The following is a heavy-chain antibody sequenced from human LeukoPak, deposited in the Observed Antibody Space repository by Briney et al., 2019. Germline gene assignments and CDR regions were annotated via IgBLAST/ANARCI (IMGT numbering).Heavy chain of an antibody. CDR3: ARLDSPVGATYAFDI. V-gene: IGHV3-21*01. D-gene: IGHD1-26*01. Sequence: GGSLRLSCAASGFTFSSYSMNWVRQAPGKGLEWVSSISSSSSYIYYADSVKGRFTISRDNAKNSLYLQMNSLRAEDTAVYYCARLDSPVGATYAFDIWGQGTTVTVSS. CDR1: GFTFSSYS. J-gene: IGHJ3*02. CDR2: ISSSSSYI.